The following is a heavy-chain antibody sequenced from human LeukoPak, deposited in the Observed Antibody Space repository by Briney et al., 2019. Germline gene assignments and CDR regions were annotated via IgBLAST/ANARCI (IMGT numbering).Heavy chain of an antibody. D-gene: IGHD6-13*01. CDR3: ARSNIYSSNWKFDY. CDR1: GGSISSYY. Sequence: SETLSLTCTVSGGSISSYYWSWIRQPPGKGLEWIGYIYHSGSTNYNPSLRSRVTISVDTSKNQFSLKLSSVTAADTAVYYCARSNIYSSNWKFDYWGQGTLVAVSS. J-gene: IGHJ4*02. CDR2: IYHSGST. V-gene: IGHV4-59*08.